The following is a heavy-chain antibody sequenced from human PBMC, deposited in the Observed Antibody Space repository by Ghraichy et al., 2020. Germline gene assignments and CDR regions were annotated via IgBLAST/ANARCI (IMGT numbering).Heavy chain of an antibody. V-gene: IGHV1-18*01. CDR3: ARALSGSGSSYDPYYGMDV. CDR2: ISGYNGYT. CDR1: GYSFTNYG. J-gene: IGHJ6*02. D-gene: IGHD3-10*01. Sequence: ASVKVSCKASGYSFTNYGIGWVRQAPGQGLEWMGWISGYNGYTYYAHNVQGRVTMTTDTSTTTVYMELRSLESDDTAVYYCARALSGSGSSYDPYYGMDVWGQGTAVTVSS.